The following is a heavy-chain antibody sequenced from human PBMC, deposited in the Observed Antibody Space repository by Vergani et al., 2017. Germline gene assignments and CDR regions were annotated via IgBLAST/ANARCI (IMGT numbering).Heavy chain of an antibody. J-gene: IGHJ4*02. CDR2: IYHSGGA. Sequence: QLHLQESGPGLVKPSETLSLTCTVSGGSITSSSYYWGWIRQPPGKGLEWIGNIYHSGGAYYNPSLKGRVTISVDTSKNQFSLEVTSVTAADTAVYYCARGNYYGSGSYYRVKKYFDYWGQGTLVTVSS. CDR3: ARGNYYGSGSYYRVKKYFDY. V-gene: IGHV4-39*01. D-gene: IGHD3-10*01. CDR1: GGSITSSSYY.